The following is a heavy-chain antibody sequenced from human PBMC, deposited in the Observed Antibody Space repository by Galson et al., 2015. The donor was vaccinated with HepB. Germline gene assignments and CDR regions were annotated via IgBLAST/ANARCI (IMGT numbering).Heavy chain of an antibody. J-gene: IGHJ4*02. CDR2: ISDSSSAT. V-gene: IGHV3-48*01. Sequence: SLRLSCAATGFSFGTHSMHWVRQAPGKGLQWLSYISDSSSATYYADSVKGRFTISRDNAKNSLYLQMNSLRAEDTAVYYCARSVEGGVGTGMPFDYWGQGTLVTVSS. D-gene: IGHD4-23*01. CDR3: ARSVEGGVGTGMPFDY. CDR1: GFSFGTHS.